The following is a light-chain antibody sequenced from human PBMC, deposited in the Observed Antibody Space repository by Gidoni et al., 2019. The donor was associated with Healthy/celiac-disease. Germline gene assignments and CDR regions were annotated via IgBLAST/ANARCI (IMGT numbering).Light chain of an antibody. CDR1: QGISNY. V-gene: IGKV1-27*01. J-gene: IGKJ1*01. Sequence: DTPMTHSSSSRSASVGDRVTITCRASQGISNYVAWYQQKSGKVPKLMIYAASTLQSGVPSRFSGSGSGTDFTLTISSLKPEDVATYYCQKYNSAPLTFXQXTKVEIK. CDR3: QKYNSAPLT. CDR2: AAS.